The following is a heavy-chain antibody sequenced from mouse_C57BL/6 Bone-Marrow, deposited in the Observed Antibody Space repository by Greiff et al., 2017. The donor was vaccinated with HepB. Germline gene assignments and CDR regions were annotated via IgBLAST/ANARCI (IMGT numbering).Heavy chain of an antibody. CDR3: ARWGAMDY. Sequence: QVQLKESGAELVRPGTSVKMSCKASGYTFTNYWIGWAKQRPGHGLEWIGDIYPGGGYTNYNEKFNGKATLTADKSSSTAYMQFSSLTSEDSAIYYCARWGAMDYWGQGTSVTVSS. CDR1: GYTFTNYW. J-gene: IGHJ4*01. CDR2: IYPGGGYT. V-gene: IGHV1-63*01.